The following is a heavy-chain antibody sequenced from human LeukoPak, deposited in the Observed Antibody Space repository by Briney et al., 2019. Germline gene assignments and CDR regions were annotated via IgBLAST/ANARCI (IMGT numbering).Heavy chain of an antibody. CDR2: ISSTSSYI. V-gene: IGHV3-21*01. CDR1: GFLFGSYS. J-gene: IGHJ6*03. CDR3: ARFGGGSCSGSSCYDYYVDA. D-gene: IGHD2-15*01. Sequence: GGSLRLSCAASGFLFGSYSVIWVRQAPGKGLEWVSSISSTSSYIFYADSLKGRFTISRDNAKNTLYLQMNSMRAEDTAVYFCARFGGGSCSGSSCYDYYVDAWGKGTTVTVSS.